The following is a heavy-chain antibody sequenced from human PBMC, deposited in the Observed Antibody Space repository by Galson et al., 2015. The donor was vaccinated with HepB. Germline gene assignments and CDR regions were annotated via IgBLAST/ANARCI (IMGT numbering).Heavy chain of an antibody. J-gene: IGHJ4*02. CDR1: GYSFTSYW. V-gene: IGHV5-10-1*01. D-gene: IGHD2-8*01. CDR3: ARHGVYVLPGDYAVDY. Sequence: QSGAEVKKPGESLRISCKGSGYSFTSYWISWVRQMPGKGLEWMGTIDPRDSYTNYSPSFQGHVTISADKSISTAYLQWGSLKASDTAMYYCARHGVYVLPGDYAVDYWGQGTLVTVSS. CDR2: IDPRDSYT.